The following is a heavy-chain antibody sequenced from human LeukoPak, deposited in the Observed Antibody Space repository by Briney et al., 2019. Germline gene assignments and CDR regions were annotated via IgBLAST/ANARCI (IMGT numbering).Heavy chain of an antibody. J-gene: IGHJ4*02. CDR2: ISYDGSNK. V-gene: IGHV3-30*04. CDR1: GFTFSSYA. CDR3: AREPGQYYDILTGYYPPPNYFDY. Sequence: HPGRSLRLSCVASGFTFSSYAMHWVRQAPGKGLEWVAVISYDGSNKYYADSVKGRFTISRDNSKNTLYLQMNSLRAEDTAVYYCAREPGQYYDILTGYYPPPNYFDYWGQGTLVTVSS. D-gene: IGHD3-9*01.